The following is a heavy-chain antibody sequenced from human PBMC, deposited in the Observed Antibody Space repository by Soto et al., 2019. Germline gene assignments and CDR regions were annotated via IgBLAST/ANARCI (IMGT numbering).Heavy chain of an antibody. D-gene: IGHD6-13*01. Sequence: ASVKVSCKASGYTFTSYGISWVRQAPGQGLEWMGWISAYNGNTNYAQKLQGRVTMTTDTSTSTAYMELRSLRSDDTAVYYSARDRTSWGTDAFDIWGQGTMVTVSS. CDR3: ARDRTSWGTDAFDI. CDR1: GYTFTSYG. CDR2: ISAYNGNT. J-gene: IGHJ3*02. V-gene: IGHV1-18*01.